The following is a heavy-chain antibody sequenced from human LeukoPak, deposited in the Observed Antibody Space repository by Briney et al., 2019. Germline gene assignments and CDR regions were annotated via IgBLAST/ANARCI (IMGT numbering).Heavy chain of an antibody. CDR3: AEAVAGAFDY. CDR1: GLTFSSFA. J-gene: IGHJ4*02. V-gene: IGHV3-23*01. CDR2: ISGSGGST. D-gene: IGHD6-19*01. Sequence: GGSLRLSCAVSGLTFSSFAMSGVRQAPGKGLEWVSGISGSGGSTYYADSVKGRLTISRDNSKNTLYLQMNSLRAEDTGVYYCAEAVAGAFDYWGQGTLVTVSS.